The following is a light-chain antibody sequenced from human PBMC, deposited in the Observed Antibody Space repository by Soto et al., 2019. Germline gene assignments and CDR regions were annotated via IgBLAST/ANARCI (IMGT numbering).Light chain of an antibody. J-gene: IGLJ1*01. Sequence: QSLLTQPPSVSGAPGQRVTFSCTGSSSNIGAGYDVHWYQQLPGTAPKLLIYANTNRPSGVPDRFSGSKSGTSASLAITGLQAEDEADYYCQSYDSSLSAYVFGTGTKLTVL. CDR2: ANT. CDR3: QSYDSSLSAYV. CDR1: SSNIGAGYD. V-gene: IGLV1-40*01.